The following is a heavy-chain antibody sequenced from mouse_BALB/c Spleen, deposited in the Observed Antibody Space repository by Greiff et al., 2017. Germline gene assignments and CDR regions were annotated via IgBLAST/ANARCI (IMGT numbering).Heavy chain of an antibody. J-gene: IGHJ4*01. V-gene: IGHV5-4*02. D-gene: IGHD2-1*01. CDR1: GFTFSDYY. Sequence: EVQLVESGGGLVKPGGSLKLSCAASGFTFSDYYMYWVRQTPEKRLEWVATISDGGSYTYYPDSVKGRFTISRDNAKNNLYLQMSSLKSEDTAMYYCARDQTVYYGNYDAMDYWGQGTSVTVSS. CDR2: ISDGGSYT. CDR3: ARDQTVYYGNYDAMDY.